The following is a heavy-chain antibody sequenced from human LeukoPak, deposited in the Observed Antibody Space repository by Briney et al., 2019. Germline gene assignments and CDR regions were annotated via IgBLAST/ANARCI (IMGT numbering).Heavy chain of an antibody. V-gene: IGHV4-39*07. CDR1: GDSIGSSGYF. Sequence: SETLSLTCSVSGDSIGSSGYFWGWIRQPPGKGLEWIGTIYYNGNTYYTPSLKSRVAISIDTSKNQFSLKLSSVTAADTAVYYCARIRPVAGTDYWGRGTLVTVSS. CDR2: IYYNGNT. J-gene: IGHJ4*02. CDR3: ARIRPVAGTDY. D-gene: IGHD6-19*01.